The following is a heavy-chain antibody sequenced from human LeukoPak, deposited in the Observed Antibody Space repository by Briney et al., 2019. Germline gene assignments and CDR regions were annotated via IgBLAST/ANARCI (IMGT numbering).Heavy chain of an antibody. CDR1: GFTFSSYA. J-gene: IGHJ3*02. V-gene: IGHV3-23*01. Sequence: GGSLRLSCAASGFTFSSYAMNWVRQAPGKGLEWVSGISSSGGSTYYADSVKGRFTISRVNSKNTLYLQMNSRRAEDTAVYYCARQYYYDSTRRSAFDIWGQGTMVTVSS. D-gene: IGHD3-22*01. CDR3: ARQYYYDSTRRSAFDI. CDR2: ISSSGGST.